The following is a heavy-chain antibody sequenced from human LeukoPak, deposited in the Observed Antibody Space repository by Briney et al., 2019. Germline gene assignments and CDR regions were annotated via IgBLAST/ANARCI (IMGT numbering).Heavy chain of an antibody. CDR3: AKDARTGVWNIGDSWFDP. CDR1: GFTFNKYA. J-gene: IGHJ5*02. CDR2: LSDSCAST. Sequence: PGGSLRLSCAASGFTFNKYAMTWVRQAPGQGLEWVSGLSDSCASTFYAESVRGRFTISRDNSKNMLYLHINSLRAEDTAVYYCAKDARTGVWNIGDSWFDPWGQGTLVTVSS. V-gene: IGHV3-23*01. D-gene: IGHD2/OR15-2a*01.